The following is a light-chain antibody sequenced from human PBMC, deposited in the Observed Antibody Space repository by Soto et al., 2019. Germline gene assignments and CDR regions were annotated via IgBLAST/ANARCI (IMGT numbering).Light chain of an antibody. Sequence: DIQLTQSPSTLSAAVGDSVTITCRASQKIRNLLAWYQQKPGRAPKPLIFDASTLRTGVPSRFSGSGSGSEFNFTITGLQPGDFATYFCQQYYTYATFGHGTRLEIK. CDR3: QQYYTYAT. J-gene: IGKJ5*01. V-gene: IGKV1-5*01. CDR2: DAS. CDR1: QKIRNL.